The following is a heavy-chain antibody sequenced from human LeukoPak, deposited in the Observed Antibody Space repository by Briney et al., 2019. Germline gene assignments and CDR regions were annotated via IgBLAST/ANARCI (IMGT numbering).Heavy chain of an antibody. J-gene: IGHJ4*02. Sequence: SETLSLTCTVSGGSISDYYWSWMRQPPGKGLEWIGYIYYSGSTNYNPSLKSRVTISVDTSKNQFSLRLSSVTAADTAVFYCARTVVGTTKFFDYWGQGTLVTVSS. CDR3: ARTVVGTTKFFDY. V-gene: IGHV4-59*01. CDR2: IYYSGST. D-gene: IGHD1-26*01. CDR1: GGSISDYY.